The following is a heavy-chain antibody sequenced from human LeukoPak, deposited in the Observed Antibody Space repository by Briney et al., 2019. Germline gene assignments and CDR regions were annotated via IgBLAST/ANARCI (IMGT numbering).Heavy chain of an antibody. J-gene: IGHJ5*02. Sequence: ASVKVSCKASGYTFTSYGISWVRQAPGQGLEWMGWISAYNGSTNYAQKLQGRVTMTTDTSTSTAYMELRSLRSDDTAVYYCAGALPNLGGGYWFDPWGQGTLVTVSS. V-gene: IGHV1-18*01. CDR3: AGALPNLGGGYWFDP. CDR2: ISAYNGST. D-gene: IGHD2-21*01. CDR1: GYTFTSYG.